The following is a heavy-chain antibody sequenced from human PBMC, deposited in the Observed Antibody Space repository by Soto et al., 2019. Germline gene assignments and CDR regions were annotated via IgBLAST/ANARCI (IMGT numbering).Heavy chain of an antibody. CDR1: GDSFTSGNYY. V-gene: IGHV4-61*01. J-gene: IGHJ5*01. D-gene: IGHD5-18*01. CDR3: ARIRVATSMIYWFDP. Sequence: SETLSLTCTVSGDSFTSGNYYWSWIRQPPGKGLEWIGYIYYSGNTNYSPSLKSRVTMSLDRYNKQFSLNLSSVTAADTAVYYCARIRVATSMIYWFDPWGQGILVTVS. CDR2: IYYSGNT.